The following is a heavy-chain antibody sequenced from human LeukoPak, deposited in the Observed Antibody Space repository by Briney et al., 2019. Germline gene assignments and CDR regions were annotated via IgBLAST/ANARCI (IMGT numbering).Heavy chain of an antibody. V-gene: IGHV4-59*01. CDR1: GGSISSYY. CDR3: ARFVVRYYYYGMDV. D-gene: IGHD3-10*01. CDR2: IYYSGST. J-gene: IGHJ6*02. Sequence: SETLSLTCTVSGGSISSYYWSWIRQPPGKGLEWIGYIYYSGSTNYNPSLKSRVTISVDTSKNQFSLKLSSVTAADTAVCYCARFVVRYYYYGMDVWGQGTTVTVSS.